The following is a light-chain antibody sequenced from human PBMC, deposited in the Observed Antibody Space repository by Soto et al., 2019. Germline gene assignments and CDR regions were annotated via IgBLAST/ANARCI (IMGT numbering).Light chain of an antibody. J-gene: IGKJ5*01. CDR2: GAS. V-gene: IGKV3-11*01. CDR1: QSVSGY. Sequence: EIVLTQSPATLSLSPGERATLSCRASQSVSGYLAWYQQKPGQAPRLLIYGASNRATGIPDRFSGSGSGTDFTLTISSLQPEDFATYYCQQSYSTPITFGQGTRLEIK. CDR3: QQSYSTPIT.